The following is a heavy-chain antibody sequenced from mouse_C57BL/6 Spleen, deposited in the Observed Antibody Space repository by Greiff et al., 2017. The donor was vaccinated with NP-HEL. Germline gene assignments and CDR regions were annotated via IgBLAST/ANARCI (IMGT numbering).Heavy chain of an antibody. CDR2: INPSSGYT. CDR1: GYTFTSYW. CDR3: ARSSDYPYYFDY. J-gene: IGHJ2*01. V-gene: IGHV1-7*01. D-gene: IGHD2-4*01. Sequence: QVQLQQSGAELAKPGASVKLSCKASGYTFTSYWMHWVKQRPGQGLEWIGYINPSSGYTKYNQKFKDKATLTADKSSRTAYMQLSSLTYEDSAVYYCARSSDYPYYFDYWGQGTTLTVSS.